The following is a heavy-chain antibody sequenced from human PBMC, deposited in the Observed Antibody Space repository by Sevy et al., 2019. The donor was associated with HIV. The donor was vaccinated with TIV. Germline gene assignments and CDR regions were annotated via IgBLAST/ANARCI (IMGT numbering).Heavy chain of an antibody. CDR1: GFTFSSYS. V-gene: IGHV3-21*01. D-gene: IGHD6-13*01. Sequence: GGSLRLSCAASGFTFSSYSMNWVRQAPGKGLEWVSSISSSSSYIYYVDSVKGRFTISRDNAKNSLYLQMNSLRAEDTAVYYCVREEVAADDFDYWGQGTLVTVSS. CDR3: VREEVAADDFDY. J-gene: IGHJ4*02. CDR2: ISSSSSYI.